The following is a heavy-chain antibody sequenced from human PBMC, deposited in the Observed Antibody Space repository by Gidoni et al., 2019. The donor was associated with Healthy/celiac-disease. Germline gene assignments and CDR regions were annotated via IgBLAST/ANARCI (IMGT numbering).Heavy chain of an antibody. V-gene: IGHV4-39*01. D-gene: IGHD3-3*01. CDR3: ARQRITIFGVVGFQAWFDP. CDR2: IYYSGST. Sequence: QLQLQESGPGLVKPSETLSLTCTVSGGSISSSSYYWGWIRQPPGKGLEWIGSIYYSGSTYYNPSLKSRVTISVDTSKNQFSLKLSSVTAADTAVYYCARQRITIFGVVGFQAWFDPWGQGTLVTVSS. J-gene: IGHJ5*02. CDR1: GGSISSSSYY.